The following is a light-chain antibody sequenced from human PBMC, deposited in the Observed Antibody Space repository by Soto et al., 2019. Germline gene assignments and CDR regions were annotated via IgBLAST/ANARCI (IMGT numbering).Light chain of an antibody. Sequence: QDIRSSLAWYQQKTGQAPRLLIYGASIRATGVPATFSGSGSGTEFTLSISRLQSEHRGVDYGQQESSWPLTFGEGTKVDIK. CDR2: GAS. V-gene: IGKV3-15*01. CDR1: QDIRSS. J-gene: IGKJ4*01. CDR3: QQESSWPLT.